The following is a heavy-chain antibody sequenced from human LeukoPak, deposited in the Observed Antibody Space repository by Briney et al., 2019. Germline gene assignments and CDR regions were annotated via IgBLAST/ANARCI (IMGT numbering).Heavy chain of an antibody. CDR2: ISYGGSNK. D-gene: IGHD5-24*01. J-gene: IGHJ4*02. CDR1: GLTFSSYA. CDR3: ARDLAGDGYKDY. Sequence: GRSLRLSCAASGLTFSSYAVHWVRPAPGKGLEWVAVISYGGSNKYYADSVKGRFTISRDNSKNTPYRQMNSLRAEDTAVYYCARDLAGDGYKDYWGQGTLVTVSS. V-gene: IGHV3-30*01.